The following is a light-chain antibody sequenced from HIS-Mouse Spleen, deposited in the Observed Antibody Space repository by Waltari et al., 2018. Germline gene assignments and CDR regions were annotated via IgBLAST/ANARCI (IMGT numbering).Light chain of an antibody. V-gene: IGKV1-9*01. Sequence: DIQLTQSPSFLSASVGDRVTITCRASQGISSYLAWYQQKPGKAPKLLIYDASTLQSGVPSRFRGSGSGTEFTLTISSLQPEDFATYYCQQLNSYPPTFGQGTKVEIK. CDR3: QQLNSYPPT. CDR1: QGISSY. CDR2: DAS. J-gene: IGKJ1*01.